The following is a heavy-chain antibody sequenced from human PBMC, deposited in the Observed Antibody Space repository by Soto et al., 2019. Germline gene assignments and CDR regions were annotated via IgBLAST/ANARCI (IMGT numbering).Heavy chain of an antibody. D-gene: IGHD6-19*01. CDR3: ARAVAGQYNCFDP. J-gene: IGHJ5*02. CDR1: VGTFSIYT. Sequence: QVQLVQSGAEVKKPGSSVKVSCKASVGTFSIYTISWVRQDPGQGVECMGGIIPILGIANCAKKFQARVTITADKSTSTAYMELSSLSSEDTSVYYCARAVAGQYNCFDPWGQGTLVTVSS. CDR2: IIPILGIA. V-gene: IGHV1-69*02.